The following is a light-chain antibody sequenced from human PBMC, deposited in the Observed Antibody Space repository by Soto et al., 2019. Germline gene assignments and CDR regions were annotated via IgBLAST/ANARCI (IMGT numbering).Light chain of an antibody. CDR1: SSNIGAGYD. V-gene: IGLV1-40*01. CDR3: QSHDSSLSGVV. J-gene: IGLJ2*01. Sequence: QPVLTQPPSVSGAPGQRVTISCTGSSSNIGAGYDVHWYQQIPGTAPKLLIYGNSNRPSGVPDRFSGSKSGTSASLAITGLQAEDEADYYCQSHDSSLSGVVFGGGTKLTVL. CDR2: GNS.